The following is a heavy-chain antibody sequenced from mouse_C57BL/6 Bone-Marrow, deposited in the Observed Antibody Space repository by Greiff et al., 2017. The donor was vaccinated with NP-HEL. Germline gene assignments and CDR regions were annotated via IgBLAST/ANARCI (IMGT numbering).Heavy chain of an antibody. CDR2: FHPYNDDT. J-gene: IGHJ2*01. D-gene: IGHD2-1*01. V-gene: IGHV1-47*01. CDR3: ARSGGNYLYYFDY. Sequence: VQVVESGAELAKPGASVKMSCKASGYTFTTYPIEWMKQNHGKSLEWIGNFHPYNDDTKYNEKFKGKATLTVEKSSSTVYLELSRLTSDDSAVYYCARSGGNYLYYFDYWGQGTTLTVSS. CDR1: GYTFTTYP.